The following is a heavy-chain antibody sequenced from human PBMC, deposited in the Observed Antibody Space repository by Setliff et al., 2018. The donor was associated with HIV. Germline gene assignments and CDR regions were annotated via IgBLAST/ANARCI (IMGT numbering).Heavy chain of an antibody. D-gene: IGHD2-15*01. CDR1: GYAFNSYT. V-gene: IGHV1-8*01. CDR3: ARIGRTPYYYYYMDV. Sequence: WASVKVSCKASGYAFNSYTLNWVRQATGRGLEWMGWINPNSDNTAYAQKFQGRLTMTRNTSTGTVYMELSSLRSEDTAVYYCARIGRTPYYYYYMDVWGKGTTVTVSS. CDR2: INPNSDNT. J-gene: IGHJ6*03.